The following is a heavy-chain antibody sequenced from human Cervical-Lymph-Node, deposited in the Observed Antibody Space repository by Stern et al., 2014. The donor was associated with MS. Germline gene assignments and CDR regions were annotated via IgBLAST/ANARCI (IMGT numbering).Heavy chain of an antibody. J-gene: IGHJ6*02. CDR2: INPIHGAH. CDR1: GYTFTDYY. V-gene: IGHV1-2*02. CDR3: ARTKTGTTYYGMDL. D-gene: IGHD4-17*01. Sequence: QVQLVQSGAEVKKPGASVKVSCKASGYTFTDYYLHWVRQAPGQRLEWMGWINPIHGAHNRAQQVQGRVTITRDPAISTAYMELSRLTSYDTAVYYCARTKTGTTYYGMDLWGQGTTVTVSS.